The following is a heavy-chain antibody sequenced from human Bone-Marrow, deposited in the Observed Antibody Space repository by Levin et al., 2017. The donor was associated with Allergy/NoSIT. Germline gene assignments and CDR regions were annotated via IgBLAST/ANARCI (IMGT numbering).Heavy chain of an antibody. D-gene: IGHD4-17*01. CDR3: ARVRTVSALDF. V-gene: IGHV4-59*11. CDR2: IYYSGRT. CDR1: GTSINSHY. J-gene: IGHJ2*01. Sequence: PSETLSLTCSVSGTSINSHYWTWIRQPPGKGLEWLGYIYYSGRTTSNPPLPNRVTISIDVSKNEFSLRLRSLVAADTAVYYCARVRTVSALDFWGRGTHVTVSA.